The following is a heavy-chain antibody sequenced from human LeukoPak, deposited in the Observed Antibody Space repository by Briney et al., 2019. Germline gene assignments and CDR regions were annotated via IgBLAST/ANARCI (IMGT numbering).Heavy chain of an antibody. J-gene: IGHJ4*02. V-gene: IGHV4-59*08. Sequence: SETLSLTCTVSGGSISSYYWSWIRQPPGKALEWIVYIYYSGSTNYNPSLKSRVTISVDTSKNQFSLKLSSVTAADTAVYYCARNGTSSYFDYWGQGTLVTVSS. D-gene: IGHD2-2*01. CDR2: IYYSGST. CDR1: GGSISSYY. CDR3: ARNGTSSYFDY.